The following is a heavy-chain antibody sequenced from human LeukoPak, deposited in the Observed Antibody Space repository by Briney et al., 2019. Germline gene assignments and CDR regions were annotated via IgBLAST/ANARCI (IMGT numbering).Heavy chain of an antibody. V-gene: IGHV7-4-1*02. D-gene: IGHD6-19*01. CDR3: ARATSPSIAVAGLF. J-gene: IGHJ4*02. CDR2: INTNTGNP. CDR1: GYTFTSYA. Sequence: ASVKVSCKASGYTFTSYAMNWVRQAPGQGLEWMGWINTNTGNPTYAQGFTGRFVFSLDTSVSTAYLQISSLKAEDTAVYYCARATSPSIAVAGLFWGQGTLVTVSS.